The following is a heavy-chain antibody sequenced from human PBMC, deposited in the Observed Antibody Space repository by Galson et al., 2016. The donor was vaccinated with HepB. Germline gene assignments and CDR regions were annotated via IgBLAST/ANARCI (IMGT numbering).Heavy chain of an antibody. CDR2: IYHSGST. J-gene: IGHJ5*02. V-gene: IGHV4-4*02. CDR3: IRAAPTTNWFDP. Sequence: ETLSLTCAVSGDSISSTNWWSWVRQPPGKGLEWIGEIYHSGSTNYNPSLKSRVTMSVDKSQNQFSLRLSSVTAADTAVYYCIRAAPTTNWFDPWGQGTLVTVSS. CDR1: GDSISSTNW. D-gene: IGHD4-11*01.